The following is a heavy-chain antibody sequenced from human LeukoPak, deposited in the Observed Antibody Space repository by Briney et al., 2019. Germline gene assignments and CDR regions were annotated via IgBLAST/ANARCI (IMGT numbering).Heavy chain of an antibody. Sequence: GGSLQISCQGSGYNFTNYWIGWVRQVPGKGLEWMGIIYPGDSDTRYSTSFQGQVTISADKSISTAYLQWSSLKASDTAMYYCARQSYPIYDSAFDIWGQGTMVTVSS. CDR3: ARQSYPIYDSAFDI. D-gene: IGHD3-22*01. CDR1: GYNFTNYW. CDR2: IYPGDSDT. J-gene: IGHJ3*02. V-gene: IGHV5-51*01.